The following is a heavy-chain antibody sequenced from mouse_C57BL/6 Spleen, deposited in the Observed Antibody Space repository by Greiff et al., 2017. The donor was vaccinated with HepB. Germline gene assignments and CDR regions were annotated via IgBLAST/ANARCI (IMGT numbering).Heavy chain of an antibody. D-gene: IGHD1-1*01. Sequence: VQLQQSGAELVKPGASVKLSCTASGFNIKDYYTHWVKQRTEQGLEWIGRIDPEDGETKYAPKFQGKATITADTYSNTAYLQLSSLTSEDTAVYYCARDYGSSYDAMDYWGQGTSVTVSS. CDR3: ARDYGSSYDAMDY. V-gene: IGHV14-2*01. CDR2: IDPEDGET. J-gene: IGHJ4*01. CDR1: GFNIKDYY.